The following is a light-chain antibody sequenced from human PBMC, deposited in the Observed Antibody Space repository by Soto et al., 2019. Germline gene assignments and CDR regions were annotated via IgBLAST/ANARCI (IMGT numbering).Light chain of an antibody. CDR1: QSINTK. CDR3: QQYTGSPWT. V-gene: IGKV3-15*01. CDR2: DAS. Sequence: EIVMTQSPATLSVSPGEGATFPCRASQSINTKIAWYQLKPGQAPRLLIYDASIRATGIPARFSGSGSGTEFSLTINRLEPEDFAVYYCQQYTGSPWTFGQGTKVDI. J-gene: IGKJ1*01.